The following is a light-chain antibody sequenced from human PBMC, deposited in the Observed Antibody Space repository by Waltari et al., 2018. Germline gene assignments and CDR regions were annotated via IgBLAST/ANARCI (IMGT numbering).Light chain of an antibody. CDR3: QQFYSYPLT. J-gene: IGKJ4*01. CDR1: QGISSA. Sequence: AIQLTQSPSSLSASVGDRVTLTCRASQGISSALAWYQQKAGKAPKLLIYDASILESGGPSTFSGSGSGTDFTLTISSLQPEDFATYYCQQFYSYPLTFGGGTKVEIK. V-gene: IGKV1-13*02. CDR2: DAS.